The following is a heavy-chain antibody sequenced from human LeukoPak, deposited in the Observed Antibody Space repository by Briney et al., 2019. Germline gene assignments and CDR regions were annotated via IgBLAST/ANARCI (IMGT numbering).Heavy chain of an antibody. V-gene: IGHV1-69*04. CDR2: IIPILGIA. J-gene: IGHJ4*02. CDR1: GGTFSSYA. D-gene: IGHD2-15*01. CDR3: ARASQLPGYCSGGSCPIDY. Sequence: SVKVSCKASGGTFSSYAISWVRQAPGQGLEWMGRIIPILGIANYAQKFQGGVTITADKSTSTAYMELSSLRSEDTAVYYCARASQLPGYCSGGSCPIDYWGQGTLVTVSS.